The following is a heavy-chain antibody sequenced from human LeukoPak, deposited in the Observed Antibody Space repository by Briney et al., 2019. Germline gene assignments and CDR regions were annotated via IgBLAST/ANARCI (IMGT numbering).Heavy chain of an antibody. V-gene: IGHV3-49*03. Sequence: GGSLRLSCTTSGFIFGDYAMSWFRQAPGKGLEWVGFIRSKTYGGAIEYAASVKGRFTISRDDSKSIAYLQMNSLKTEDTAVYYCARDQLGGDPDDYYYYYMDVWGKGTTVIVSS. CDR3: ARDQLGGDPDDYYYYYMDV. D-gene: IGHD4-17*01. CDR2: IRSKTYGGAI. CDR1: GFIFGDYA. J-gene: IGHJ6*03.